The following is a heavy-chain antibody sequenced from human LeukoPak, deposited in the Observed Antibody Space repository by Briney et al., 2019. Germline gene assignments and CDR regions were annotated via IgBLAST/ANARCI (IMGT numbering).Heavy chain of an antibody. D-gene: IGHD1-14*01. CDR2: ISSGGST. V-gene: IGHV3-53*01. CDR3: ARGPYRNSFDI. CDR1: GFTVSSNY. Sequence: TGGSLRLSCAASGFTVSSNYMSWVRQAPGKGLEWVSVISSGGSTYYADSVKGRFTISRDNSNNTLYLHINSLRAEDTAVYYCARGPYRNSFDIWGQGTMVTVSS. J-gene: IGHJ3*02.